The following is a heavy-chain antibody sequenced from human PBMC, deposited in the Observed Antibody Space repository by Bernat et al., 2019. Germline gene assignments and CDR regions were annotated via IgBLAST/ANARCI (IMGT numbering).Heavy chain of an antibody. CDR1: GYTFTSYG. D-gene: IGHD1-26*01. Sequence: QVQLVQSGAEVKKPGASVKVSCKASGYTFTSYGISWVRQAPGQGLEWMGWISAYNGNTNYAQKLQGRVTVTTDTSTSTAYMELRSLRSDDTAVYYCARLWELSDSLGSYYYGMDVWGQGTTVTVSS. V-gene: IGHV1-18*01. J-gene: IGHJ6*02. CDR3: ARLWELSDSLGSYYYGMDV. CDR2: ISAYNGNT.